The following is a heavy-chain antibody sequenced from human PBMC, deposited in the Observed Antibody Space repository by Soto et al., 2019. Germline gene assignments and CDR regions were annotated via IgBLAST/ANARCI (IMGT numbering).Heavy chain of an antibody. Sequence: GESLKISCEGSGYSFTSYWIGWVRQMPGKGLEWMGIIYPGDSDTRYSPSFQGQVTISADKSISTAYLQWSSLKASDTAMYYCARRLGYCSSTICLYYYHYDVMAFWTQRTTVTVSS. CDR1: GYSFTSYW. CDR2: IYPGDSDT. V-gene: IGHV5-51*01. CDR3: ARRLGYCSSTICLYYYHYDVMAF. J-gene: IGHJ6*01. D-gene: IGHD2-2*03.